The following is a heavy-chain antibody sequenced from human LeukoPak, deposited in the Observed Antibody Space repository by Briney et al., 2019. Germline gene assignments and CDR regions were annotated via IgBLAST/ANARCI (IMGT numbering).Heavy chain of an antibody. CDR3: TKEGGLYDSGGYFDF. Sequence: GTLRLSCAASGFTFNNYALGWVRQAPGQGLEWVSTISSSGGRTYYADSVKGRFTFSRDDSKNTLYLQMNSLRGEDTAVYYCTKEGGLYDSGGYFDFWGQGTLVPVSS. CDR1: GFTFNNYA. CDR2: ISSSGGRT. D-gene: IGHD3-3*01. J-gene: IGHJ4*02. V-gene: IGHV3-23*01.